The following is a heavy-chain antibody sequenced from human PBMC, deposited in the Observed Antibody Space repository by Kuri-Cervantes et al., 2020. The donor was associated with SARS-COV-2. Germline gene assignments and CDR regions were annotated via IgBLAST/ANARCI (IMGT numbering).Heavy chain of an antibody. J-gene: IGHJ3*01. V-gene: IGHV1-18*01. Sequence: ASVKVSCKASGYTFTSYAISWVRQAPGQGLEWMGWISAYNGNTNYAQKLQGRVTMTTDTSTSTAYMELRSLRSDDTAVYYCARAYYYDSSGYYPTGNWGQGTMATVSS. CDR2: ISAYNGNT. CDR3: ARAYYYDSSGYYPTGN. CDR1: GYTFTSYA. D-gene: IGHD3-22*01.